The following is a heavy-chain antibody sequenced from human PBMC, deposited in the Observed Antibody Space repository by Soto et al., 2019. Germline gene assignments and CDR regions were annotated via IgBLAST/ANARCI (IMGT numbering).Heavy chain of an antibody. Sequence: SVKVSCKASGGTFSSCAISWVRQAPGQGLEWMGGIIPIFGTANYAQKFQGRVTITADESTNTAYMELSSLRSEDTAVYYCARGRRYYDFWSGYYGRYYYYGMDVWGQGTTVTVSS. CDR2: IIPIFGTA. D-gene: IGHD3-3*01. CDR3: ARGRRYYDFWSGYYGRYYYYGMDV. CDR1: GGTFSSCA. V-gene: IGHV1-69*13. J-gene: IGHJ6*02.